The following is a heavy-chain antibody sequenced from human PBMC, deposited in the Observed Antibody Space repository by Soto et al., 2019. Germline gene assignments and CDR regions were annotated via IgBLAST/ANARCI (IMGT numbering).Heavy chain of an antibody. CDR2: IIPIFGTA. CDR3: ARSPGPSSGYSCDY. D-gene: IGHD3-22*01. J-gene: IGHJ4*02. Sequence: QVQLVQSGAEVKKPGSSVKVSCKASGGTFSSYAISWVRQAPGQGLEWMGGIIPIFGTANYAQKFQGRVTITADESTSTDYMERSSLRSEDTAVYYCARSPGPSSGYSCDYWGQGTLVTVSS. CDR1: GGTFSSYA. V-gene: IGHV1-69*01.